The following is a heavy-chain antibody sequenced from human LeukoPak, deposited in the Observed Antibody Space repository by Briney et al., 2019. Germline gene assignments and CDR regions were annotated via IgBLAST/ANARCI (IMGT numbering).Heavy chain of an antibody. D-gene: IGHD3-16*01. Sequence: ASVKVSCKASGYTFTSYFMHWVRQAPGQGLEWMGIINPSGGGTSYAQKFPGRVTMTRDMSTSRAYMEWSRLRSEHTPGSDCASDRGPGHRWGSYANWFDPWGQGTLVTVSS. J-gene: IGHJ5*02. CDR2: INPSGGGT. V-gene: IGHV1-46*01. CDR1: GYTFTSYF. CDR3: ASDRGPGHRWGSYANWFDP.